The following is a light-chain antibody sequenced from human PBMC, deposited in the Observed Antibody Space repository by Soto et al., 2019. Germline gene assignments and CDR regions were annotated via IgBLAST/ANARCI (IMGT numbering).Light chain of an antibody. CDR1: QSISSW. CDR2: KAS. CDR3: QQYNSWT. J-gene: IGKJ1*01. Sequence: DIQMTQSPSTLSASVGDRVTITCRASQSISSWLAWYQQKPGKAPKLLIYKASSLESGVPSRFSGSGSWTEFTLTISSLQPDEFATYYCQQYNSWTFGQGTKVEIK. V-gene: IGKV1-5*03.